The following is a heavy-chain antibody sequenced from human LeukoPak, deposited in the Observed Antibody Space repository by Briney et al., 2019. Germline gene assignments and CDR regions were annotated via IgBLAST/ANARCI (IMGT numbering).Heavy chain of an antibody. CDR1: GGTFSSYA. V-gene: IGHV1-69*13. CDR2: IIPIFGTA. CDR3: ANLEWFVNYKSDNWFDP. D-gene: IGHD3-3*01. J-gene: IGHJ5*02. Sequence: SVKVFCKASGGTFSSYAISWVRQAPGQGLEWMGGIIPIFGTANYAQKFQGRVTITADESTSTAYMELSSLRSEDTAVYYCANLEWFVNYKSDNWFDPWGQGTLVTVSS.